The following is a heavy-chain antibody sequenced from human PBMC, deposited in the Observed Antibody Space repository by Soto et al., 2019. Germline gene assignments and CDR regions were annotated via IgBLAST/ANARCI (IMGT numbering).Heavy chain of an antibody. J-gene: IGHJ6*02. D-gene: IGHD6-13*01. Sequence: GASVKVSCKASGYTFTSYGISWVRQAPGQGLEWMGWISAYNGNTNYAQKLQGRVTMTTDTFTSTAYMELRSLRSDDTAVYYCATTPSSSWEPTGYYYYYYGMDVWGQGTTVTVSS. V-gene: IGHV1-18*01. CDR3: ATTPSSSWEPTGYYYYYYGMDV. CDR1: GYTFTSYG. CDR2: ISAYNGNT.